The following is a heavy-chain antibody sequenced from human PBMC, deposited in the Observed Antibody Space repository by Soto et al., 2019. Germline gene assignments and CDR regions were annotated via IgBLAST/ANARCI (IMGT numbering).Heavy chain of an antibody. Sequence: QVQLVQSGAEVKKPGSSVKVSCKASGGTFSSYAISWVRQAPGQGLEWMGGIIPIFGTANYAQKFQGRVTITADESTSTAYMELSSLRSEDTAVYYCARGGYYDYVWGSYRYPYYYYYGMDVWGQGTTVTVSS. D-gene: IGHD3-16*02. J-gene: IGHJ6*02. CDR3: ARGGYYDYVWGSYRYPYYYYYGMDV. CDR2: IIPIFGTA. V-gene: IGHV1-69*01. CDR1: GGTFSSYA.